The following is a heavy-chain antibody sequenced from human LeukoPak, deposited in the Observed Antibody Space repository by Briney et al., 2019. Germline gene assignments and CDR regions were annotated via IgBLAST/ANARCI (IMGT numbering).Heavy chain of an antibody. CDR1: GDSVSSNSAA. CDR3: ARDTSVRSGSYGVCWFDY. J-gene: IGHJ4*02. Sequence: SQTLSLTCAISGDSVSSNSAAWNWIRQSPSRGLEWLGRTYYRSKWYNDYAVSVKSRITINPDTSKNQFSLQLNSVTPEDTAVYYCARDTSVRSGSYGVCWFDYWGQGTLVTVSS. CDR2: TYYRSKWYN. D-gene: IGHD6-19*01. V-gene: IGHV6-1*01.